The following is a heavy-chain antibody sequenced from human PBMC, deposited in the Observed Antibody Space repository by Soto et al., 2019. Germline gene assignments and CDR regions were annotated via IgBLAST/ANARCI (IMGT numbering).Heavy chain of an antibody. Sequence: GGSLRLSCVASGLTFSDYHMDWVRQAPGKGLEWIGRARNDPNPRITDHAASVSGRFTTSRDDSKNSLYLQMNSLKAEDTAVYYCASSRPGGSFHYWGQGTQVTVSS. V-gene: IGHV3-72*01. J-gene: IGHJ4*02. D-gene: IGHD3-16*01. CDR2: ARNDPNPRIT. CDR1: GLTFSDYH. CDR3: ASSRPGGSFHY.